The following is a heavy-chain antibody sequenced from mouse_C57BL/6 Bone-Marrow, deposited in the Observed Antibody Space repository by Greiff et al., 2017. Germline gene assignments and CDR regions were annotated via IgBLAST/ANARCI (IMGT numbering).Heavy chain of an antibody. J-gene: IGHJ4*01. CDR2: INPNNGGT. CDR1: GYTFTDYN. V-gene: IGHV1-18*01. D-gene: IGHD2-4*01. Sequence: VQLQQSGPELVKPGASVKIPCKASGYTFTDYNMDWVKQSHGKSLEWIGDINPNNGGTIYNQKFKGKATLTVDKSSSTAYMELRSLTSEDTAVYYCARRHDYDVGYAMDYWGQGTSVTVSS. CDR3: ARRHDYDVGYAMDY.